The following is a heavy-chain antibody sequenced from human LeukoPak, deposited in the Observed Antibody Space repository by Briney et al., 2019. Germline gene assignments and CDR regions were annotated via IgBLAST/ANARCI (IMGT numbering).Heavy chain of an antibody. CDR3: AKDLVPNIVVVPAGY. V-gene: IGHV3-30*02. CDR2: IRYDGSNK. Sequence: GGSLRLSCAASGFTFSSYGMHWVRQAPGKGLEWVAFIRYDGSNKYYADSVKGRFTISRDNSKNTLYLQMNSLRAEDTAVYYCAKDLVPNIVVVPAGYWGQGTLVTVSS. CDR1: GFTFSSYG. D-gene: IGHD2-2*01. J-gene: IGHJ4*02.